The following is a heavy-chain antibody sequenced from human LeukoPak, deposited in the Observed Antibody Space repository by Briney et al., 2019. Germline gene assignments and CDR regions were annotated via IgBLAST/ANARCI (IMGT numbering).Heavy chain of an antibody. J-gene: IGHJ4*02. CDR3: ATETIGRHYDY. D-gene: IGHD1-14*01. CDR1: GFTFSSYA. V-gene: IGHV3-23*01. Sequence: GGSLRLSCAASGFTFSSYAMSWVRQAPGKGLEWVSAISGSGGSTYYADSVKGRFTISRDNSKNTLYLQMDSLRDEDAAVYYCATETIGRHYDYWGQGTLLTVSS. CDR2: ISGSGGST.